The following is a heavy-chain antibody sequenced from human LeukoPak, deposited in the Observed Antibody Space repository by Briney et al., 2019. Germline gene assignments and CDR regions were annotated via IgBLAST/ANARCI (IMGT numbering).Heavy chain of an antibody. CDR3: ARAPAVNGDRPIYYYGMDV. V-gene: IGHV1-46*01. CDR2: INPSGGST. D-gene: IGHD3-10*01. J-gene: IGHJ6*02. CDR1: GYTFTSYY. Sequence: GASVKVSCKASGYTFTSYYMHWVRQAPGQGLEWMGIINPSGGSTSYAQKFQGRVTITADESTSTAYMELSSLRSEDTAVYYCARAPAVNGDRPIYYYGMDVWGQGTTVTVSS.